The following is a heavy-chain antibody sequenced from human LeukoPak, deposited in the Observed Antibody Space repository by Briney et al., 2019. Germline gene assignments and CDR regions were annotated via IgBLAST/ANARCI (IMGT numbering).Heavy chain of an antibody. CDR3: ARGGQWELLDY. J-gene: IGHJ4*02. CDR2: IYSGTF. V-gene: IGHV4-59*11. CDR1: GVSINDHY. Sequence: PSETLSLTCNVSGVSINDHYWSWIRQPPGKGLEWIGFIYSGTFNYNPSLKSRLTISQDASQNQVSLQLTSLTAADTAVYFCARGGQWELLDYWGQGTLVTVSS. D-gene: IGHD1-26*01.